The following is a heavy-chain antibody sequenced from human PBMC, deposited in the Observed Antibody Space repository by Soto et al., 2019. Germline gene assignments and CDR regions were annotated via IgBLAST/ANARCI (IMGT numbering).Heavy chain of an antibody. D-gene: IGHD3-16*01. Sequence: QITLKESCPALVKPTQTLTLTCTFSGFSLNTRDVGVGWIQQPPGKALEWLGVVYWDDDKTYGPSLKSRLTNTKDTPKNQVVLRNTKMDPLDTGPYYCAHWRGGGASFWGQGTLVTVSS. CDR3: AHWRGGGASF. CDR1: GFSLNTRDVG. V-gene: IGHV2-5*05. J-gene: IGHJ4*02. CDR2: VYWDDDK.